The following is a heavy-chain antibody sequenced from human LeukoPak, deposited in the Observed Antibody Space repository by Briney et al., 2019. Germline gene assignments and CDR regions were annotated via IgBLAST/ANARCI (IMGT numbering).Heavy chain of an antibody. CDR2: INPNSGDA. Sequence: ASVKVSCKASGYTFTGYYIHWVRQAPGQGLEWMGWINPNSGDAYSAQKFQGRVTMTRDTSISTAYMELSRLRSDDTAVYYCARDPYSSSSGKPSDAFDIWGQGTMVTVSS. CDR3: ARDPYSSSSGKPSDAFDI. D-gene: IGHD6-6*01. CDR1: GYTFTGYY. V-gene: IGHV1-2*02. J-gene: IGHJ3*02.